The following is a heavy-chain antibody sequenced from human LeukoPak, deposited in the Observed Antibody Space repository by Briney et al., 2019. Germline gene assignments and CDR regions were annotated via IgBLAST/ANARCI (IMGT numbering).Heavy chain of an antibody. V-gene: IGHV4-30-2*01. Sequence: TLSLTCALSGGSISSGGYSWSWIRQPPGKGLEWIGYIFHSGSAYYNPSLKSRVTISVDRSKNQFSLKLSSVAAADTAVYYCARGIAAAGTGRNCCDPWGQGTGVTVSS. CDR2: IFHSGSA. D-gene: IGHD6-13*01. CDR3: ARGIAAAGTGRNCCDP. J-gene: IGHJ5*02. CDR1: GGSISSGGYS.